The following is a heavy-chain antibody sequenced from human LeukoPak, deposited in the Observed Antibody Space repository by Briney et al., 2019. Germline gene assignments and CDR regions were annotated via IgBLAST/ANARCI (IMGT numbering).Heavy chain of an antibody. V-gene: IGHV1-69*02. CDR1: GGTFSSYT. CDR3: ATAGRYGYSYGGVQAFDY. Sequence: ASVKVSCKASGGTFSSYTISWVRQAPGQGLEWMGRIIPILGIANYAQKFQGRVTITADKSTSTAYMELSSLRAEDTAVYYCATAGRYGYSYGGVQAFDYWGQRTLVTVSS. CDR2: IIPILGIA. J-gene: IGHJ4*02. D-gene: IGHD5-18*01.